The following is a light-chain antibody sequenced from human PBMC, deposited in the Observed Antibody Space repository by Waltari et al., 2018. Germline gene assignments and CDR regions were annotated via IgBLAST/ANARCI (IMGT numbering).Light chain of an antibody. CDR3: QQSSNWPRT. CDR2: GAS. Sequence: EIVMTQSPATLSVSPGGRATLSCMASQSVSSNLAWYEQKPGQAPRLLIYGASTRATGIPARFSGSRSVTEFTLTISSLQSEDFVVYYCQQSSNWPRTFGQGTKVEIK. J-gene: IGKJ1*01. CDR1: QSVSSN. V-gene: IGKV3D-15*01.